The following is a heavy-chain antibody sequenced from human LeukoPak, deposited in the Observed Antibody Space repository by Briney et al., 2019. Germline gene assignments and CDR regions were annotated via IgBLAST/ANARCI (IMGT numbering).Heavy chain of an antibody. D-gene: IGHD1-26*01. J-gene: IGHJ4*02. CDR2: INTNTGNP. Sequence: GATVKVSCKASGYRFTGYYLHWVRQAPGQGLEWMGWINTNTGNPTYAQGFTGRFVFSLDTSVSTAYLQISSLKAEDTAVYYCLGGIVGATDYWGQGTLVTVSS. CDR1: GYRFTGYY. V-gene: IGHV7-4-1*02. CDR3: LGGIVGATDY.